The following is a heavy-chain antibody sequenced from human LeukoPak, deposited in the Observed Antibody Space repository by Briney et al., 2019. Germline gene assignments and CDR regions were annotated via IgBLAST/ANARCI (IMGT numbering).Heavy chain of an antibody. D-gene: IGHD1-26*01. J-gene: IGHJ3*02. CDR3: AKTYSGSYSRAFDI. CDR2: IYPDDSDT. V-gene: IGHV5-51*01. Sequence: ESLKISCKGSGYSFTSYWIGWVRQRPGKGLEWMRIIYPDDSDTRYSPSFQGQVTISVDMSISTAYLQWSSLTASDSATYYCAKTYSGSYSRAFDIWGQGTMVTVSS. CDR1: GYSFTSYW.